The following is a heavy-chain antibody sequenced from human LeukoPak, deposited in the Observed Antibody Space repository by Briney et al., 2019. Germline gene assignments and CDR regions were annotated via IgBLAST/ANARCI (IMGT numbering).Heavy chain of an antibody. D-gene: IGHD2-2*01. CDR1: GYTFTNYY. J-gene: IGHJ4*02. CDR3: ATSDQLMLYNYFDY. V-gene: IGHV1-2*02. CDR2: INPNTGGT. Sequence: ASVKVSCKAPGYTFTNYYIYWVRQDPGQGLEWMGWINPNTGGTNYAQKFQGRVIMTSDTSISTFYMELSSLTSDDTAVYYCATSDQLMLYNYFDYWGQGTLVTVSS.